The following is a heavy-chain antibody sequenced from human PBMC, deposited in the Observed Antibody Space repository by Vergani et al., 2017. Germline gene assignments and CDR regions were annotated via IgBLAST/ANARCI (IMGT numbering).Heavy chain of an antibody. Sequence: QVQLPQWGAGLLKPSEPLSLTCAVYGGSFSGYYWSWIRQPPGKGLEWIGEINHSGSTNYNPSLKSRVTISVDTSKNQFSLKLSPVTAADTAVYYCARSHGEYYYGMDVWGQGTTVTVSS. V-gene: IGHV4-34*01. CDR1: GGSFSGYY. D-gene: IGHD7-27*01. J-gene: IGHJ6*02. CDR2: INHSGST. CDR3: ARSHGEYYYGMDV.